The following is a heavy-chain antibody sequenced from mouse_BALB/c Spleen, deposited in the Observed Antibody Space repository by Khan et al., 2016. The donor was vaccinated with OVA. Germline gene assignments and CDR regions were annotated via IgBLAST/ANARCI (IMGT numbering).Heavy chain of an antibody. CDR1: GFTFSDYG. CDR3: ARSWAMDY. V-gene: IGHV5-15*02. CDR2: ISSLAYSI. Sequence: EVELVESGGGLVQPGGSRKLSCAASGFTFSDYGLAWVRQAPGKGPEWVAFISSLAYSIYYADTVTGRFTIPRENAKNTLYLEMSSLRSEDTALYYCARSWAMDYWGQGTSVTVSS. J-gene: IGHJ4*01.